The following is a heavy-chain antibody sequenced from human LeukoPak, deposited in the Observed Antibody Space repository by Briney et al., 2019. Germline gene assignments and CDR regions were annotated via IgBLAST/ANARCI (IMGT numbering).Heavy chain of an antibody. CDR3: ARGGTGDLDY. CDR2: IRGTTYGGTT. Sequence: GGSLRLSCATSGLTFGDYALTWVRQAPGQGLEWVGFIRGTTYGGTTEYAASVKGRFTISRDDSKTIAYLHMDGLKSEDTAIYYCARGGTGDLDYWGQGILVTVSS. J-gene: IGHJ4*02. CDR1: GLTFGDYA. V-gene: IGHV3-49*04. D-gene: IGHD7-27*01.